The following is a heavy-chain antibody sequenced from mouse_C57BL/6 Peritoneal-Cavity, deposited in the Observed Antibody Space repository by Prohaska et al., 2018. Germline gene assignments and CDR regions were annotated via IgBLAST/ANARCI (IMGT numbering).Heavy chain of an antibody. V-gene: IGHV5-15*01. CDR3: ARIDGSSYYAMDY. D-gene: IGHD1-1*01. Sequence: EVKLVESGGGLVQPGGSLKLSCAASGFTFSDYGMAWVRQAPRKGPEWVAFISNLAYSIYYADTVTGRFTISIENAKNTLYLEMSSLRSEDTAMYYCARIDGSSYYAMDYWGQGTSVTVSS. CDR1: GFTFSDYG. CDR2: ISNLAYSI. J-gene: IGHJ4*01.